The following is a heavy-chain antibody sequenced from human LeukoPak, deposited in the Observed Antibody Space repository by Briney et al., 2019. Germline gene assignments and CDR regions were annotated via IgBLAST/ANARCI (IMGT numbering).Heavy chain of an antibody. CDR1: GFTFSSYA. D-gene: IGHD5-24*01. CDR2: IGGGSGST. Sequence: PGGSLRLSCAVSGFTFSSYAMTWVPQAPGKGLDWVSGIGGGSGSTYYSDSVKGRFTVSRDTSKNTLYLQMNSLRVEDTAVYCCARDGVATNDWQPDHWGQGTLVTVSS. J-gene: IGHJ4*02. CDR3: ARDGVATNDWQPDH. V-gene: IGHV3-23*01.